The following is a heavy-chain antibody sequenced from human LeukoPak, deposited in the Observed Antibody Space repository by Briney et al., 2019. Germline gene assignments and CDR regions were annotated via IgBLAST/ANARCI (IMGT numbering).Heavy chain of an antibody. D-gene: IGHD2-15*01. Sequence: GGSLGLSCAASGFTFSSYEMNWVRQAPGKGLEWVSYISSSGSTIYYADSVKGRFTISRDNAKNSLYLQMNSLRAEDTAVYYCAREIRIGWFDYWGQGTLVTVSS. J-gene: IGHJ4*02. CDR2: ISSSGSTI. CDR3: AREIRIGWFDY. CDR1: GFTFSSYE. V-gene: IGHV3-48*03.